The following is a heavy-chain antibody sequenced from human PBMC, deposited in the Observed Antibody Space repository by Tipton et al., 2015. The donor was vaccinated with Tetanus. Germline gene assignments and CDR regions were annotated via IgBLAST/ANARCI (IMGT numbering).Heavy chain of an antibody. CDR2: IYYTGST. CDR1: GDSMTDFY. V-gene: IGHV4-59*01. D-gene: IGHD2-21*01. Sequence: TLSLTCNVSGDSMTDFYWSWIRQPPGKGLEWIGYIYYTGSTNYNPSLKSGVTISLDTSKNQFSLKLTSVSAADTAVYYCARLTGHSMDVVDYYYFGMDVWGQGTKVTVSS. CDR3: ARLTGHSMDVVDYYYFGMDV. J-gene: IGHJ6*02.